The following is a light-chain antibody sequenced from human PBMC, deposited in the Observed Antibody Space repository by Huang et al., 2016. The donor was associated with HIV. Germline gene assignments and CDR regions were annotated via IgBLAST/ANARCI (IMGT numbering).Light chain of an antibody. CDR2: EAS. Sequence: IVMTQSPVTLSVSPGERATLSCRASQSIRNNLAWYQQKPGQAPRRLIYEASTRATDIPARFSGSGSGTEFTLTISSLQSEDFAIYYCQQYNDWPRTFGQGTKLEIK. V-gene: IGKV3-15*01. CDR1: QSIRNN. CDR3: QQYNDWPRT. J-gene: IGKJ2*01.